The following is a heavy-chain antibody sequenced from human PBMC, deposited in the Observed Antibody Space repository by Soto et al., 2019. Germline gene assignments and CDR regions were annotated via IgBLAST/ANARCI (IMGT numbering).Heavy chain of an antibody. CDR1: GFNFSSYV. V-gene: IGHV3-33*01. Sequence: QVQLVESGGGVVQPGRSLRLSCAASGFNFSSYVMHWVRQAPGKGLEWVAVIWYDGGNKYYADSVKGRFTISRDNSKNTLYRQMTSVRAEDTAVYYCARDGQWLPRDGLRSSYYFDYWGQGTLVTVSS. CDR3: ARDGQWLPRDGLRSSYYFDY. D-gene: IGHD6-19*01. CDR2: IWYDGGNK. J-gene: IGHJ4*02.